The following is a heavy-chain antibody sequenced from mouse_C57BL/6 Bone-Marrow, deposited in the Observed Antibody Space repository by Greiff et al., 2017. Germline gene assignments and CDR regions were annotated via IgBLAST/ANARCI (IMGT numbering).Heavy chain of an antibody. V-gene: IGHV5-9-1*02. D-gene: IGHD1-1*01. CDR2: ISSGGDYI. CDR1: GFTFSSYA. Sequence: EVMLVESGEGLVKPGGSLKLSCAASGFTFSSYAMSWVRQTPEKRLEWVAYISSGGDYIYYADTVKGRFTISRDNARNTLYLQMSSLKSEDTAMYYCIRERGYGSSPYYFDYWGQGTTLTVSS. CDR3: IRERGYGSSPYYFDY. J-gene: IGHJ2*01.